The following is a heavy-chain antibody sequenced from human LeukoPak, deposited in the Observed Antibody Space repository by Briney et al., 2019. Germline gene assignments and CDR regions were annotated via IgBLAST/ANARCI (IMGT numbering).Heavy chain of an antibody. J-gene: IGHJ4*02. D-gene: IGHD1-1*01. CDR3: ARSYAPALYFTNWYPAY. Sequence: PGGSLRLSCAASGFTFSSYAMSWVCQAPGKGLEWVSVLSDSGTSTYYADSVKGRFTISRDNSKNTLYLQMNSLRAGDTAIYYCARSYAPALYFTNWYPAYWGQGTLVTVSS. V-gene: IGHV3-23*01. CDR1: GFTFSSYA. CDR2: LSDSGTST.